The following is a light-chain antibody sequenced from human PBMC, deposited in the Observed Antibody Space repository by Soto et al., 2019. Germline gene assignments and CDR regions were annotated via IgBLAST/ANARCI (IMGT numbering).Light chain of an antibody. Sequence: NVLTQSPGTLSLSPGQRATLSCRASQSVSSYLAWYQQKPGQAPRLLIYDASNRATGIPARFSGSGSGTDFTLTITRLEPEDFAVYYCQQYGSSLFTFGPGT. CDR1: QSVSSY. CDR2: DAS. V-gene: IGKV3-20*01. CDR3: QQYGSSLFT. J-gene: IGKJ3*01.